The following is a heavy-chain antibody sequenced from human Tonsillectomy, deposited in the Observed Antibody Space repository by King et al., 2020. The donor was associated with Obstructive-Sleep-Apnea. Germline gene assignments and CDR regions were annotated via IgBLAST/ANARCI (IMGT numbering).Heavy chain of an antibody. V-gene: IGHV3-23*04. D-gene: IGHD3-10*01. CDR1: GFTFSSYA. Sequence: VQLVESGGGLVQPGGSLRLSCAASGFTFSSYAMSWVRQAPGRGLEWVSTISGSGVSTYYADSVKGRFTISRDNSRNTLYLQMNSLRAEDTAVYYCAKYDDSGSYYHYWYFDLWGRGTLVTVSS. CDR2: ISGSGVST. J-gene: IGHJ2*01. CDR3: AKYDDSGSYYHYWYFDL.